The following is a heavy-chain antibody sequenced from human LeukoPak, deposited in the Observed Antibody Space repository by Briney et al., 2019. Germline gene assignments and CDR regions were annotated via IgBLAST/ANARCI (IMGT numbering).Heavy chain of an antibody. D-gene: IGHD2-2*01. CDR1: GGSISSYY. J-gene: IGHJ4*02. Sequence: SETLSLTCTVSGGSISSYYWSWIRQPPGKGLEWIGYIYHSGRTNYSPSLKSRVTISVDTSKNQFSLRLSSVTAADTAVYYCARHAAFAEYQSHLTHFDYWGQGTLVTVSS. V-gene: IGHV4-59*08. CDR2: IYHSGRT. CDR3: ARHAAFAEYQSHLTHFDY.